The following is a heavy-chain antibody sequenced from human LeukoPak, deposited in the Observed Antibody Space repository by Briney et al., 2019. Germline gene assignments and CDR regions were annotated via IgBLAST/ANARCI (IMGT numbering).Heavy chain of an antibody. Sequence: GGSLRLSCAASGFTFSSYAMNWVRQAPGKGLEWVAVISNDGSSKYHADSVKGRFTISRDNSKNTLYLQVNSLRAEDTAVYYCAKDPEYSSSWYFDYWGQGTLVTVSS. CDR1: GFTFSSYA. J-gene: IGHJ4*02. CDR3: AKDPEYSSSWYFDY. D-gene: IGHD6-13*01. CDR2: ISNDGSSK. V-gene: IGHV3-30-3*01.